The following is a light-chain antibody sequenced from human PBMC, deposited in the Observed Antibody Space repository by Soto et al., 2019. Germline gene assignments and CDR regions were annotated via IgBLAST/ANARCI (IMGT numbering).Light chain of an antibody. CDR2: KAS. CDR3: QQYNSYSPTWT. Sequence: DIQITQSPSTLSAYVGDRVTFTCPASPSISSWLAWYQQKPGKAPKLLIYKASSLESGVPSRFSGSGSGTEFTLTISSLQPDDFATYYCQQYNSYSPTWTFGQGTKVDIK. V-gene: IGKV1-5*03. J-gene: IGKJ1*01. CDR1: PSISSW.